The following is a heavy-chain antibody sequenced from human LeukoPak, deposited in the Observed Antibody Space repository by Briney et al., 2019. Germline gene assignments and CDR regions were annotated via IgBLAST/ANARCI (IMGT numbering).Heavy chain of an antibody. CDR2: INTDGSST. CDR1: GVTFSNYW. V-gene: IGHV3-74*01. CDR3: AKLHNGGGGGGY. D-gene: IGHD4-23*01. Sequence: GGSLRLSCAASGVTFSNYWMHCVRQAPGKGLVWVSRINTDGSSTSYADSVKGRFTISRDNAKNTLYLQMNSLRDEDTAVYYCAKLHNGGGGGGYWGQGTLVTVSS. J-gene: IGHJ4*02.